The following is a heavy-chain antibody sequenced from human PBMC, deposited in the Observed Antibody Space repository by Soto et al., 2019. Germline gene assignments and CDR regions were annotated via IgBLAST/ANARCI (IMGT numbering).Heavy chain of an antibody. J-gene: IGHJ2*01. CDR2: INAGNGNT. D-gene: IGHD1-26*01. CDR3: ARGGSLYWYFDL. V-gene: IGHV1-3*01. Sequence: QVQLVQSGAEVKKPGASVKVSCKASGYTFTSYAMHWVRQAPGQRLEWMGWINAGNGNTKYSQKXXGXXTITRDTSASTAYMELSSLRSEATAVYYCARGGSLYWYFDLWGRGTLVTVSS. CDR1: GYTFTSYA.